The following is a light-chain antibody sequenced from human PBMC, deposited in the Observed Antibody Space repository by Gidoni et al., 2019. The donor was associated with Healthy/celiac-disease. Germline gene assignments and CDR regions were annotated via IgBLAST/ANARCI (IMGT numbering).Light chain of an antibody. CDR3: QQSYSTQFT. CDR1: QSISSY. V-gene: IGKV1-39*01. J-gene: IGKJ3*01. CDR2: AAS. Sequence: DIQMTQSPSSLSASVGDRVTITCRASQSISSYLNWYQQKPGKAPKLLIYAASSLQSGVPSRFSGSGSGTDFTLTISSLQPEDFATYDCQQSYSTQFTCGPGTKVDIK.